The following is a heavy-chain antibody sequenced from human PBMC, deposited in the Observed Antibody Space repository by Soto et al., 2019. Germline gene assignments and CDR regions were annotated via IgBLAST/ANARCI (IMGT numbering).Heavy chain of an antibody. CDR3: ARVTYDSFTAYSYYFDY. CDR1: GDSIRPYY. V-gene: IGHV4-59*01. J-gene: IGHJ4*02. CDR2: VYYSGSV. Sequence: PSETLSLTCTFSGDSIRPYYWTLIRQPPGKGLEWIGYVYYSGSVNYKSSLKSRVTMSVDTSKNQFSLRLNSVTAADTAVYYCARVTYDSFTAYSYYFDYWGQGTLVTVSS. D-gene: IGHD3-9*01.